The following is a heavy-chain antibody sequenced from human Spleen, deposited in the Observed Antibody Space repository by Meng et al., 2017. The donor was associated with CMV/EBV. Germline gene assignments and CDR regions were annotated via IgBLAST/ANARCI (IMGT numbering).Heavy chain of an antibody. Sequence: HVQLQQWGAGLLKPSETLSLTCAVYGGSFSGYYWSWIRQPPGKGLEWIGEINHSGSTNYNPSLKSRVTISVDTSKNQFSLKLSSVTAADTAVYYCARGDATVAFDYWGQGTLVTVSS. J-gene: IGHJ4*02. CDR1: GGSFSGYY. D-gene: IGHD4-23*01. CDR2: INHSGST. CDR3: ARGDATVAFDY. V-gene: IGHV4-34*01.